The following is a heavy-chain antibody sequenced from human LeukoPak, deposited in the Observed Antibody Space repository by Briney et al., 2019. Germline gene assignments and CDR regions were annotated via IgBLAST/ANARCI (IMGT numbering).Heavy chain of an antibody. D-gene: IGHD5-24*01. Sequence: SETLSLTCAVSGGSISSSNWWSWVRQPPGKGLGWIGEIYHSGSTNYNPSLKSRVTISVDKSKNQFSLKLSSVTAADTAVYYCARARKDGYNNYDYWGQGTLVTVSS. CDR1: GGSISSSNW. CDR3: ARARKDGYNNYDY. CDR2: IYHSGST. J-gene: IGHJ4*02. V-gene: IGHV4-4*02.